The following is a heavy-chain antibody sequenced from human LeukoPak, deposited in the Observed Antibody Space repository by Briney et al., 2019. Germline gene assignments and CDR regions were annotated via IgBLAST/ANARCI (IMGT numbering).Heavy chain of an antibody. J-gene: IGHJ4*02. D-gene: IGHD3-22*01. V-gene: IGHV1-2*02. CDR2: MNPNSGGT. CDR3: ATVGSDSSGWRRFDY. CDR1: GYTFTSYD. Sequence: ASVKVSCKASGYTFTSYDINWVRQATGQGLEWMGWMNPNSGGTNYAQKFQGRVTMTRDTSISTAYMELSRLRSDDTAVYYCATVGSDSSGWRRFDYWGQGTLVTVSS.